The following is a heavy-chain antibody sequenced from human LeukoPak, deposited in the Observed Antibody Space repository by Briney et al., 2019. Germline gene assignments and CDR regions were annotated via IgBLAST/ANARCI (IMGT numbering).Heavy chain of an antibody. CDR1: GFTFSTYW. D-gene: IGHD6-13*01. V-gene: IGHV3-21*01. CDR2: ISSSSSYI. CDR3: ARDRGGIAAAALDI. J-gene: IGHJ3*02. Sequence: PGGSLRLSCAASGFTFSTYWMSWVRQAPGKGLEWVSSISSSSSYIYYADSVKGRFTISRDNAKNSLYLQMNSLRAEDTAVYYCARDRGGIAAAALDIWGQGTMVTVSS.